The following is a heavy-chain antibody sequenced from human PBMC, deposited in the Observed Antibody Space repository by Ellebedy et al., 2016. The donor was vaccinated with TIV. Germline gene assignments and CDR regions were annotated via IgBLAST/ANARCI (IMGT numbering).Heavy chain of an antibody. CDR3: ARDRDSSSWYFGGYYYGMDV. J-gene: IGHJ6*02. CDR1: GFTVSSNY. D-gene: IGHD6-13*01. V-gene: IGHV3-66*01. CDR2: IYSGGST. Sequence: PGGSLRLSCAASGFTVSSNYMSWVRQAPGMGLEWVSVIYSGGSTYYADSVKGRFTISRDNSKNTLYLQMNTLRAEDTAVYYCARDRDSSSWYFGGYYYGMDVWGQGTTVTVSS.